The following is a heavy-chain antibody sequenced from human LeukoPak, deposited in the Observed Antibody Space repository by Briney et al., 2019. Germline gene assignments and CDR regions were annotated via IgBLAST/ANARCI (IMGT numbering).Heavy chain of an antibody. J-gene: IGHJ5*02. CDR3: GRGRDDFWSGLPYNWFDP. CDR1: GGSISSGGYS. D-gene: IGHD3-3*01. V-gene: IGHV4-30-2*01. CDR2: IYHSGST. Sequence: SQTLSLTCAVSGGSISSGGYSWSWIRQPPGKGLEWIGYIYHSGSTYYNPSLKSRVTISVDRSENQFSLKLSSVTAADTAVYYCGRGRDDFWSGLPYNWFDPWGQGTLVTVSS.